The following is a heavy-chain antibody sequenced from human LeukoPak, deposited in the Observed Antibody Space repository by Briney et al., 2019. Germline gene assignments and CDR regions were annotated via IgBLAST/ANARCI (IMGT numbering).Heavy chain of an antibody. V-gene: IGHV3-20*04. CDR3: ARDTALED. D-gene: IGHD3-3*01. CDR1: GYSFDAHG. CDR2: INRNGQST. Sequence: PGGSLRLSCAASGYSFDAHGMSWVRHAPGKGLEWVSGINRNGQSTAYADSVKGRFTISRDNAKNSLYLQMNSVGAEDTALYFCARDTALEDWGQGTLVTVS. J-gene: IGHJ4*02.